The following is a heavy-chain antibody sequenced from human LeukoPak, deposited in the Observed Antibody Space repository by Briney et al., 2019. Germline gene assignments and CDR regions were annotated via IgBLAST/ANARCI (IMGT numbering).Heavy chain of an antibody. D-gene: IGHD5-18*01. CDR3: AKSPPTSRYSYGYISYYYIDV. J-gene: IGHJ6*03. CDR1: GFAFSSCA. V-gene: IGHV3-23*01. CDR2: ISGSGGSP. Sequence: GGSLRLSCAASGFAFSSCAMTWVRQAPGKGLEWVSAISGSGGSPDYADSVSGRFTISRDNSKNTVYLQMNSLRAEDTATYYCAKSPPTSRYSYGYISYYYIDVWGRGTTVTVSS.